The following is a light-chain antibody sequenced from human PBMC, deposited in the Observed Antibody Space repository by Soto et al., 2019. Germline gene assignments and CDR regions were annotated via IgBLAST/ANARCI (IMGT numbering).Light chain of an antibody. CDR1: SSDVGGYDY. Sequence: QSVLTQPPSASGSPGQSVTISCTRTSSDVGGYDYVSWYQQHPGKAPKLMIYEVTIRPSGVSDRFSGSKSGNTASLTVSGLQAEDEADYYCSSYTGGNPSYVFGTGTKATVL. CDR3: SSYTGGNPSYV. CDR2: EVT. J-gene: IGLJ1*01. V-gene: IGLV2-8*01.